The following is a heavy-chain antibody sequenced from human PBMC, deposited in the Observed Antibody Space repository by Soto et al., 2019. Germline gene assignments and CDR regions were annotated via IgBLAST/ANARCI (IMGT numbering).Heavy chain of an antibody. CDR3: ATVRTYGSGSYLNPWFDP. D-gene: IGHD3-10*01. CDR2: ISAYNGNT. CDR1: GYTFINYG. V-gene: IGHV1-18*01. J-gene: IGHJ5*02. Sequence: QVQLVQSGTEVKKPGASVKVSCKASGYTFINYGISWVRQAPGQGLEWMGWISAYNGNTNYAQKFQGRVTMTTDTATSTAYMELRTLRSDDTAVYYCATVRTYGSGSYLNPWFDPWGQGTLVTVSS.